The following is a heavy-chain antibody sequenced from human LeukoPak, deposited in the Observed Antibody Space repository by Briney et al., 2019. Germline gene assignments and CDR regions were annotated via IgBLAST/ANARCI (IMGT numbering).Heavy chain of an antibody. Sequence: SVRVSCKASGGTFSSYAISWVRQAPGQGPEWMGRIIPIFGIANYAQKFQGRVTITADKSTSTAYMELSSLRSEDTAVYYCARSLGTTFGVDYWGQGTLVTVSS. J-gene: IGHJ4*02. CDR3: ARSLGTTFGVDY. D-gene: IGHD1-1*01. CDR1: GGTFSSYA. V-gene: IGHV1-69*04. CDR2: IIPIFGIA.